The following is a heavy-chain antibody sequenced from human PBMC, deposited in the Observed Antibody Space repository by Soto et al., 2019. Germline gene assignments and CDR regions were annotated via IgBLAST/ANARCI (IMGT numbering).Heavy chain of an antibody. J-gene: IGHJ4*02. CDR2: IKSKTAGGTT. Sequence: TGGSLRLSCAASGLTFTDAWMSWVRQAPGKGLEWVGRIKSKTAGGTTDYAAPVKGRFTISRDDSKNTVYLQMNSLKTEDTAMYYCSTLDWNYDSWGQGTRVTVSS. CDR3: STLDWNYDS. V-gene: IGHV3-15*01. D-gene: IGHD1-1*01. CDR1: GLTFTDAW.